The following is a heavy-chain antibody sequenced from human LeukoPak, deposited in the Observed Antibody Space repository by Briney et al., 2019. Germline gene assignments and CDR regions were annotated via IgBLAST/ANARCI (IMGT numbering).Heavy chain of an antibody. V-gene: IGHV5-51*01. D-gene: IGHD3-22*01. J-gene: IGHJ4*02. CDR3: ARLDRGSLIADLPFDY. CDR2: IYPGDSDT. Sequence: GESLKISCKGSGYIFTNYWIAWVRQMPGKGLEWMGIIYPGDSDTRYSPSFQGQVTISADKSISIAYLQWSSLKASDTAMYYCARLDRGSLIADLPFDYWGQGTLVTVSS. CDR1: GYIFTNYW.